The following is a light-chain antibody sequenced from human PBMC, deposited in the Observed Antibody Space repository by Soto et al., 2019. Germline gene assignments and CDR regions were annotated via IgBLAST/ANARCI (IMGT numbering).Light chain of an antibody. CDR3: QNYESPPWT. Sequence: DIQMTQSPSTLSASVGDRVTITCRASQSIDIWLAWYQQKPGKAPKLLIYKTFSLESGVPSRLSGSGSGTEFTLTISSLQPDDFATYYCQNYESPPWTFGQGTKVEIK. CDR2: KTF. V-gene: IGKV1-5*03. CDR1: QSIDIW. J-gene: IGKJ1*01.